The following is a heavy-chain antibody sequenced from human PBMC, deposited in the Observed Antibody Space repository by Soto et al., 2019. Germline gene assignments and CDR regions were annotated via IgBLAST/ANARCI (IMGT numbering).Heavy chain of an antibody. Sequence: GGSLSLSCAVSGFIFSRYSMNWVRQAPGKGQEWVSSIGTNSSYIYDTESVKGRFTISRDNTKDSLYLQMNSLSAEDTAIYYCARGSAFIGLDYWGQGTPVTVSS. CDR1: GFIFSRYS. CDR3: ARGSAFIGLDY. V-gene: IGHV3-21*01. J-gene: IGHJ4*02. CDR2: IGTNSSYI. D-gene: IGHD1-26*01.